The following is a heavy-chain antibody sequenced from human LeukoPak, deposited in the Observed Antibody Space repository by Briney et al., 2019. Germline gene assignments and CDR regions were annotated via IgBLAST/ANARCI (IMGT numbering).Heavy chain of an antibody. CDR2: INQHGSET. CDR1: SFTFSNYW. Sequence: GGSLSLSCAASSFTFSNYWMSWVRQAPGKGLEWVANINQHGSETYYVDSVKGRFTISRDNAKNSLYLQMNSLRAEDTAVYYCARVRGAPYYFDYWGQGTLVTVSS. D-gene: IGHD3-10*01. J-gene: IGHJ4*02. V-gene: IGHV3-7*04. CDR3: ARVRGAPYYFDY.